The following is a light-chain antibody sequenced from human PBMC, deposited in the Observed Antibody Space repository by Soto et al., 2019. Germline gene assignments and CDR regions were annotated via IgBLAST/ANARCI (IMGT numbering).Light chain of an antibody. V-gene: IGKV3D-15*01. CDR1: QSVSSN. CDR3: HQRQSWPRT. CDR2: GAF. Sequence: EVVMKQSPATLSVYPRERATLSCRASQSVSSNLAWYQQKPGQAPRLLIYGAFKRATGIPARFSASGSGTDFTLTISDVQPEDFALYYCHQRQSWPRTFGQVTNVDIK. J-gene: IGKJ1*01.